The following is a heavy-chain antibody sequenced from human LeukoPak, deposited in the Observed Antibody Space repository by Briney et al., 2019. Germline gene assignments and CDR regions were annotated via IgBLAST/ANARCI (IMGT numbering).Heavy chain of an antibody. CDR3: AKGTTDYDASDPLDF. D-gene: IGHD3-16*01. V-gene: IGHV3-53*01. J-gene: IGHJ4*02. CDR1: GFTVSSNY. CDR2: ISNDGDT. Sequence: PGGSLRLSCAASGFTVSSNYMSWVRQGPGKGLECVSVISNDGDTYYADSVKGRFTISRDQSKSTVYLQMTSLRAEDTAVFYCAKGTTDYDASDPLDFWGQGTLVTVSS.